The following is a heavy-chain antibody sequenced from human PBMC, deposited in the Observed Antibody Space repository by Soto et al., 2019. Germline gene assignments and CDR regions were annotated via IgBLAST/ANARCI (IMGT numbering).Heavy chain of an antibody. Sequence: GSSVQVSCQASGYTFTSYYIHWVLQPPGQGLAWMGWINPNSGGTNYAQKFQGRVTMTRDTSISTAYMELSRLRSDDTAVYYCARGVEGAKYYDFWSGYYTGTYGMDVWGQGTTVTVSS. J-gene: IGHJ6*02. CDR2: INPNSGGT. CDR3: ARGVEGAKYYDFWSGYYTGTYGMDV. CDR1: GYTFTSYY. V-gene: IGHV1-2*02. D-gene: IGHD3-3*01.